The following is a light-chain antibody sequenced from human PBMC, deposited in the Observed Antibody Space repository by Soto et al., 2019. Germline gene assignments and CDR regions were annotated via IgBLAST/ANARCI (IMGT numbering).Light chain of an antibody. Sequence: QSVLTQPPSASGTPGQRVTISCSGSSSNIGSNYVYWYQHLPGTAPKLLIYRNNQRPSGVPDRFSGSKSSASVSLAISGLRSEDEADYYCAAWDDSLSAVVFGGGTKVTVL. CDR1: SSNIGSNY. J-gene: IGLJ2*01. V-gene: IGLV1-47*01. CDR2: RNN. CDR3: AAWDDSLSAVV.